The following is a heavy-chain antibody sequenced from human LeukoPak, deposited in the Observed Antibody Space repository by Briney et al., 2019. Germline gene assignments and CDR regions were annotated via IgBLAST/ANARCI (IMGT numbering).Heavy chain of an antibody. V-gene: IGHV3-15*01. CDR3: TTSQGGF. D-gene: IGHD2-15*01. CDR2: IKSKTDRGTT. CDR1: GFTFSSYS. J-gene: IGHJ4*02. Sequence: GGSLRLSCAASGFTFSSYSMNWVRQAPGKGLEWVGRIKSKTDRGTTDYAAPVKGRFTISRDDSKNTLYLQMNSLKTEDTAVYYCTTSQGGFWGQGALVTVSS.